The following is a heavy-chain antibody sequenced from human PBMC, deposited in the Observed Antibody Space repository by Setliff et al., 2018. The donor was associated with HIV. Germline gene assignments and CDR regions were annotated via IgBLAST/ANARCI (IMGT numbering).Heavy chain of an antibody. CDR1: GFTFSDYY. CDR3: AKPPRPSSWPQYYFDY. Sequence: PVGSLRLSCAASGFTFSDYYMNWVRQAPGKGLEWVSSISSISSYIYYADSVKGRFTISRDNAKNSLYLQMNSLRAEDTAVYYCAKPPRPSSWPQYYFDYWGQGTLVTVSS. V-gene: IGHV3-21*04. CDR2: ISSISSYI. J-gene: IGHJ4*02. D-gene: IGHD6-13*01.